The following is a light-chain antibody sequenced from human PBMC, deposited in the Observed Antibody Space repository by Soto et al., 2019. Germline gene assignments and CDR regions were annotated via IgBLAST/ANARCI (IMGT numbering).Light chain of an antibody. CDR2: DVT. CDR1: SSDVGGYNS. J-gene: IGLJ1*01. V-gene: IGLV2-14*01. Sequence: QSALTQPASVSGSPGQSITISCTGTSSDVGGYNSVSGYQQHPGKAPKLLLYDVTDRPSGVSYRFSGSKSGNTASLTISGLQAADEADYFCSAFTSSMTNVFGSGTKLTVL. CDR3: SAFTSSMTNV.